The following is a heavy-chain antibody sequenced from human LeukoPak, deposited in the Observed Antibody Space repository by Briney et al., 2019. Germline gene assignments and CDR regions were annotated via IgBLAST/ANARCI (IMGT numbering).Heavy chain of an antibody. CDR2: INPNSGGT. CDR1: GYTFTGYY. J-gene: IGHJ4*02. CDR3: ARDGLLWFGELLYLDY. D-gene: IGHD3-10*01. V-gene: IGHV1-2*02. Sequence: GASVKVSCKASGYTFTGYYMHWVRRAPGQGLEWMGWINPNSGGTNYAQKFQGRVTMTKDTSISTAYMELSRLRSDDTAVYYCARDGLLWFGELLYLDYWGQGTLVTVSS.